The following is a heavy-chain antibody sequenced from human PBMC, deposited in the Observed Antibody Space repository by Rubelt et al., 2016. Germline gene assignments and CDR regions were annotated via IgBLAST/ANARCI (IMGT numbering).Heavy chain of an antibody. Sequence: QVQLQESGPGLVKPSGTLSLTCGVSGGSISSNNWWGWVRQPPGKGLEWIGEIHQSGSTNYNPSLQSRATIPADKYKNRFSLNVSSGPAADTAVYYCARASRSRGERGFDYGGQGTLVTVSS. CDR2: IHQSGST. V-gene: IGHV4-4*02. CDR3: ARASRSRGERGFDY. D-gene: IGHD3-10*01. J-gene: IGHJ4*02. CDR1: GGSISSNNW.